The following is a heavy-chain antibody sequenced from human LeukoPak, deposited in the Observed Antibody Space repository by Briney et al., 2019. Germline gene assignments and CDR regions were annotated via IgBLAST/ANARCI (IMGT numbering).Heavy chain of an antibody. CDR3: ARGESTTYYYDSSGSTFDY. V-gene: IGHV1-2*04. CDR1: GYTFTGYY. CDR2: INPNSGGT. Sequence: ASVKVSCQASGYTFTGYYMHWVRQAPGQGLEWMGWINPNSGGTNYAQKFQGWVTMTRDTSISTAYMELSRLRSDDTAVYNCARGESTTYYYDSSGSTFDYCGQGTLVTVSS. J-gene: IGHJ4*02. D-gene: IGHD3-22*01.